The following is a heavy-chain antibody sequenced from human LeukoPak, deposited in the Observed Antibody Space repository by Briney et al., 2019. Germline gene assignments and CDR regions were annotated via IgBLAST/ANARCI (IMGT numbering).Heavy chain of an antibody. V-gene: IGHV4-59*01. CDR2: IFYSGGT. J-gene: IGHJ5*02. Sequence: SETLSLTCTVSGGSIRGFFWSWIRQPPGKGLDWIGYIFYSGGTYYTPSLMSRVTISVDMSTNQFSLKLTSVTAADTAVYYCARHDYGGNSAWFDPWGQGNLVTVSS. CDR1: GGSIRGFF. D-gene: IGHD4-23*01. CDR3: ARHDYGGNSAWFDP.